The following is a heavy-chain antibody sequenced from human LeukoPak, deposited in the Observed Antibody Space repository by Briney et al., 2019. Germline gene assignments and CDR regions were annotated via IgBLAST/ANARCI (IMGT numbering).Heavy chain of an antibody. V-gene: IGHV3-30-3*01. CDR1: GITFSSYA. Sequence: GGSLRLSCAASGITFSSYAMHWVRQAPGKGLEWVAVISYDGSNKYYADSVKGRSTISRDNSKNTLYLQMNSLRAEDTAVYYCARDFSGYDHYWGQGTLVTVSS. D-gene: IGHD3-22*01. J-gene: IGHJ4*02. CDR3: ARDFSGYDHY. CDR2: ISYDGSNK.